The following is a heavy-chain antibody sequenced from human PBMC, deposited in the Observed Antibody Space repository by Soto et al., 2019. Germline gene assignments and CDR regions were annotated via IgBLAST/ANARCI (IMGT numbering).Heavy chain of an antibody. CDR3: TGEDASGY. V-gene: IGHV3-30*03. Sequence: QVQLVESGGGVVQPGRSLRLSCAVSGFTVSTYGMHWVRQAPGKGLEWVSVISRDGNTKFYADSVKGRFTISKDNSRNTLFLEMNRLRGDDMAVYYCTGEDASGYWGQGTLVTVSS. CDR1: GFTVSTYG. J-gene: IGHJ4*02. CDR2: ISRDGNTK. D-gene: IGHD2-8*02.